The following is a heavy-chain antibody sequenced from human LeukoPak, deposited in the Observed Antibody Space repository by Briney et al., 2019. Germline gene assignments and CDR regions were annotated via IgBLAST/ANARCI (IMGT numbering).Heavy chain of an antibody. J-gene: IGHJ4*02. CDR2: INHGGST. CDR3: ARGAGYSGYY. CDR1: GGSFSGYY. V-gene: IGHV4-34*01. D-gene: IGHD5-12*01. Sequence: SETLSLTCAAYGGSFSGYYWSWIRQPPGKGLEWIGEINHGGSTNYNPSLKSRVTISVDTSKNQFSLKLSSVTAADTAVYYCARGAGYSGYYWGQGTLVTVSS.